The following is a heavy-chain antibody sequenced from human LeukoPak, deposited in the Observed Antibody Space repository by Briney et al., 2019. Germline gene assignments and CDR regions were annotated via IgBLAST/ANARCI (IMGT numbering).Heavy chain of an antibody. CDR2: ITSSAFI. V-gene: IGHV3-21*01. CDR1: DFTFSSYG. CDR3: ARDAIVGATRGSWFDS. D-gene: IGHD1-26*01. Sequence: GGSLRPSCAASDFTFSSYGMNWVRQAPGKGLEWVSSITSSAFIYYADSVKGRFTISRDNAKNSLYLQMNSLRAEDTAVYYCARDAIVGATRGSWFDSWGQGTLVTVSS. J-gene: IGHJ5*01.